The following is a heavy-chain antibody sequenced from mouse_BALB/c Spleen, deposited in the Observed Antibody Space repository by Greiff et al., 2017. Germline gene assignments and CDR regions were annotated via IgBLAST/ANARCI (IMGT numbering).Heavy chain of an antibody. D-gene: IGHD2-1*01. CDR2: ISSGGGST. Sequence: EVKLMESGGGLVKPGGSLKLSCAASGFAFSSYDMSWVRQTPEKRLEWVAYISSGGGSTYYPDTVKGRFTISRDNAKNTLYLQMSSLKSEDTAMYYCARHGGNYPAWFAYWGQGTLVTVSA. CDR3: ARHGGNYPAWFAY. CDR1: GFAFSSYD. J-gene: IGHJ3*01. V-gene: IGHV5-12-1*01.